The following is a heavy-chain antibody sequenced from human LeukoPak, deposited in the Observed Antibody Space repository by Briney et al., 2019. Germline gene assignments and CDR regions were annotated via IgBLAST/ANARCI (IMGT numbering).Heavy chain of an antibody. CDR2: IYYSGST. V-gene: IGHV4-59*08. D-gene: IGHD3-22*01. CDR3: ASKRSGYYSGFFDY. Sequence: PSETLSLTCTVSGGSISSYYWSWIRQPPGKGLEWIGYIYYSGSTNYNPSLKSRVTISVDTSKNQFSLKLSSLTAADTAVYYCASKRSGYYSGFFDYWGQGTLVTVSS. CDR1: GGSISSYY. J-gene: IGHJ4*02.